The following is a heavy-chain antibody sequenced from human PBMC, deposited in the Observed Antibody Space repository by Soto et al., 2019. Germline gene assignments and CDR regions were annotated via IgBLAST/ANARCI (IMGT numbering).Heavy chain of an antibody. CDR3: AKGGDDCSGGTCYYYYYGMDV. V-gene: IGHV3-23*01. D-gene: IGHD2-15*01. Sequence: GESLKISCKAVGYTFGSAWIGWVRQAPGKGLEWVSAISGSGGNTYYADSVKGRFTISRDNSKNTLSLQMNSLRAEDTAVYYCAKGGDDCSGGTCYYYYYGMDVWGQGTTVTVSS. J-gene: IGHJ6*02. CDR2: ISGSGGNT. CDR1: GYTFGSAW.